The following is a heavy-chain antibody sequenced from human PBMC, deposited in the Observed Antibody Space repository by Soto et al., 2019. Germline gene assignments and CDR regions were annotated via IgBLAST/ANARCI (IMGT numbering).Heavy chain of an antibody. Sequence: QLQLQESGPRLVKPSETLSLTCTVSGGSISSSIYYWGWIRQPPGMGLEWIGSIYYSGSTNCNPSLKSRITMSEDTSRNQSSLRLTSVTAADTAVYYCARHFDYPAAFDIWGQGTVVTVSS. CDR1: GGSISSSIYY. J-gene: IGHJ3*02. D-gene: IGHD4-17*01. CDR3: ARHFDYPAAFDI. CDR2: IYYSGST. V-gene: IGHV4-39*01.